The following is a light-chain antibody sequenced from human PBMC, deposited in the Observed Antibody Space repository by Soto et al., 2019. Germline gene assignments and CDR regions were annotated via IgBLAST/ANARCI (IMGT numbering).Light chain of an antibody. CDR1: QGISNY. J-gene: IGKJ3*01. CDR2: AAS. V-gene: IGKV1-27*01. Sequence: DIQMTQSPSSLSASVGDRVTITCRASQGISNYLAWYQHKPGKVPKLLIYAASTLQSGVPSRFSGSGSGTEFTLTISSLQPEDVATYYCKRYNSAPFTFGPGTKWISN. CDR3: KRYNSAPFT.